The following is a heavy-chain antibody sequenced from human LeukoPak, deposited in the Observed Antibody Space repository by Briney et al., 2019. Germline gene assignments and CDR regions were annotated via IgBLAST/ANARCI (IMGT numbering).Heavy chain of an antibody. V-gene: IGHV4-34*01. J-gene: IGHJ5*02. D-gene: IGHD3-22*01. CDR1: GGSISSYY. Sequence: SETLSLTCTVSGGSISSYYWSWIRQPPGKGLEWIGEINHSGSTNYNPSLKSRVTISVDTSKNQFSLKLSSVTAADTAVYYCARGPRITMIVVVRRNWFDPWGQGTLVTVSS. CDR2: INHSGST. CDR3: ARGPRITMIVVVRRNWFDP.